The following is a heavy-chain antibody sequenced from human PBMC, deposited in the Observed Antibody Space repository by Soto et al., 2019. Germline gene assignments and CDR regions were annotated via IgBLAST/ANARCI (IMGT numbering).Heavy chain of an antibody. D-gene: IGHD3-3*01. Sequence: AVSVKGSCKASGYTLTGDGVSWVRQAPGQGLEWMGWISAYNGNTNYAQKLQGRVTMTTDTSTSTAYMELRSLRSDDTAVYYCARHPNYDFWSGYYLDYWGQGTLVTVSS. V-gene: IGHV1-18*01. CDR2: ISAYNGNT. J-gene: IGHJ4*02. CDR1: GYTLTGDG. CDR3: ARHPNYDFWSGYYLDY.